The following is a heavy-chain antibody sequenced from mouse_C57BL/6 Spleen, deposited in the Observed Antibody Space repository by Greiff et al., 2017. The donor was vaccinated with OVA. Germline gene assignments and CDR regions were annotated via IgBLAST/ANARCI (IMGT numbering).Heavy chain of an antibody. J-gene: IGHJ2*01. CDR2: IYPGSGNT. V-gene: IGHV1-76*01. Sequence: QVQLQQSGAELVRPGASVKLSCKASGYTFTDYYINWVKQRPGQGLEWIARIYPGSGNTYYNEKFKGKATLTAEKSSSTAYMQLSSLTSEDSAVYLCAKKVLKNYCDYWGKGTTLTVSS. CDR1: GYTFTDYY. CDR3: AKKVLKNYCDY. D-gene: IGHD1-3*01.